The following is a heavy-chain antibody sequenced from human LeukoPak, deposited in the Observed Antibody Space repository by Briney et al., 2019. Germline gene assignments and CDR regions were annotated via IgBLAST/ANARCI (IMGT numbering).Heavy chain of an antibody. CDR1: GYTFTDYY. V-gene: IGHV1-2*02. CDR3: ARGPPAAVPLFDY. CDR2: INPSSGGT. Sequence: ASVKVSCKASGYTFTDYYMHWVRQAPGQGLEWMGWINPSSGGTNYAQKLQGRVTMTTDTSTSTAYMELRSLRSDDTAVYYCARGPPAAVPLFDYWGQGTLVTVSS. D-gene: IGHD2-2*01. J-gene: IGHJ4*02.